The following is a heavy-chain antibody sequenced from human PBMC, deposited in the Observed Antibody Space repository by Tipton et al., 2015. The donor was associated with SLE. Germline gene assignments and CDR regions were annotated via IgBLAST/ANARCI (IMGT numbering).Heavy chain of an antibody. CDR2: IKPDGDDK. Sequence: SLRLSCVASGFSFSSRWMSWVRQAPGKGLEWVANIKPDGDDKYYVEYVKGRFTISRDNAKNSLYLQMSSLRAEDTAVYYCARAWEWWHSFDYWGQGTPVTVPS. CDR3: ARAWEWWHSFDY. CDR1: GFSFSSRW. J-gene: IGHJ4*02. D-gene: IGHD2-15*01. V-gene: IGHV3-7*04.